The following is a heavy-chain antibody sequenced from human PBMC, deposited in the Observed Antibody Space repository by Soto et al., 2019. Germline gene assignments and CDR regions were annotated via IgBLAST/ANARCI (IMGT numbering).Heavy chain of an antibody. J-gene: IGHJ4*02. D-gene: IGHD3-16*01. Sequence: SETLSLTCTVSGGSINSYYWSWIRQPPGQGLEWIGYIYYKGSGDYNPSLKSRVTISVDTSKNQFSLKLSSVTAADTAVYYCATLGSTPFDSWGQGTLVTVSS. V-gene: IGHV4-59*01. CDR2: IYYKGSG. CDR3: ATLGSTPFDS. CDR1: GGSINSYY.